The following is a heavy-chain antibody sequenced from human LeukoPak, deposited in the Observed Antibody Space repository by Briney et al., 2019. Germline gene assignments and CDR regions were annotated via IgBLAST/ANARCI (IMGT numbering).Heavy chain of an antibody. CDR1: GLTFSIYD. CDR3: ARDGGIIYSGYDGEVYFDY. V-gene: IGHV3-30*02. Sequence: AGGSLRLSCAASGLTFSIYDMHCVPQAPGKGLEWVPSIRYDGSNKYYADSVKGRFTISRDNAKNSLYLQMSSLRAEDTAVYYCARDGGIIYSGYDGEVYFDYWGEGTLVTVSS. D-gene: IGHD5-12*01. CDR2: IRYDGSNK. J-gene: IGHJ4*02.